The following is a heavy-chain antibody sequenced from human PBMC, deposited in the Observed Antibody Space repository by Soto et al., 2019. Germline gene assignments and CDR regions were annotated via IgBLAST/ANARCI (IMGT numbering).Heavy chain of an antibody. J-gene: IGHJ4*02. V-gene: IGHV3-74*01. D-gene: IGHD3-10*01. CDR3: ARVATGSYHFDQ. Sequence: PGGSLRLSCEVSGFTFSSYWMHWDRQAPGKGLVWVSRINSDGSTTSYADSVKGRFTISRDNADNTLYLEMNSLRAEDTAVYYCARVATGSYHFDQWGQGTLVTVSS. CDR2: INSDGSTT. CDR1: GFTFSSYW.